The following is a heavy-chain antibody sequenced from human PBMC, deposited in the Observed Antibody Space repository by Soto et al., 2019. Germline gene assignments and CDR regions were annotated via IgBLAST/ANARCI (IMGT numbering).Heavy chain of an antibody. J-gene: IGHJ4*02. V-gene: IGHV4-30-2*01. Sequence: ASETLSLTCPVSGRSIDRVAFSLSWIRQQPGKGVEWIRYVTHREIAYYIPSLNGRLTLSVDSYHTQLSLKLTSVTAADSAFYYCGRIHWAQRSLDYWGRGILVPVSS. CDR2: VTHREIA. CDR1: GRSIDRVAFS. CDR3: GRIHWAQRSLDY. D-gene: IGHD3-16*01.